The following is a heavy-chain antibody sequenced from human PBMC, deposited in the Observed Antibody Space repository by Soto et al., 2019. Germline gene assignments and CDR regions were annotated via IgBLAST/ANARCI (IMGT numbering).Heavy chain of an antibody. J-gene: IGHJ4*02. D-gene: IGHD5-12*01. CDR3: ARWLRPYYFDY. CDR2: IYYSGST. Sequence: SETLSLTCTVSGGSISSGVYYWSWIRQPPGKGLEWIGYIYYSGSTYYNPSLKSRVTISVDTSKNQFSLKLSSVTAADTAVYYCARWLRPYYFDYWGQGTLVTVSS. V-gene: IGHV4-30-4*02. CDR1: GGSISSGVYY.